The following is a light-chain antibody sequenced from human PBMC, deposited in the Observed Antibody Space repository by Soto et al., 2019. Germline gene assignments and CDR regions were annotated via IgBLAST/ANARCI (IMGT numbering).Light chain of an antibody. V-gene: IGLV2-8*01. Sequence: QSALTQPPSASGSPGQSLTISCTGTRSDVGAHNYVSWYQQNPGKAPKLMLYDVNNRPSGVPDRLSGSKSGNTASLTVSGLQAEDEADYYCSSYAGGNNWVFGGGTQLTVL. CDR1: RSDVGAHNY. J-gene: IGLJ3*02. CDR3: SSYAGGNNWV. CDR2: DVN.